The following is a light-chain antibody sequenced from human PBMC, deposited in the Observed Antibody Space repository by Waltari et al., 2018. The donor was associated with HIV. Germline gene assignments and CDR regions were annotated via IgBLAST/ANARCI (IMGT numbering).Light chain of an antibody. Sequence: EIVMTQSPAPLSVSPGERATLSCRASQSISSNLAWYQQKPGQAPRLLISGASTRATGIPARFSGSKSGTEFTLTISSLQSEDFAVYYCQQYYNWPITFGQGTRLEIK. J-gene: IGKJ5*01. CDR2: GAS. CDR1: QSISSN. CDR3: QQYYNWPIT. V-gene: IGKV3-15*01.